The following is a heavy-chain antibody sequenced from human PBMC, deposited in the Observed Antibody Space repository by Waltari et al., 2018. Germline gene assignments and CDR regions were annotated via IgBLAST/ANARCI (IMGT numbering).Heavy chain of an antibody. J-gene: IGHJ6*02. CDR1: GGPFSGYY. CDR2: INHAGNT. D-gene: IGHD2-8*02. V-gene: IGHV4-34*02. CDR3: VRLEDCTGPGGNCYSGDSFAMDV. Sequence: QVHLQQWGAGLLPPSETLSLTGAVYGGPFSGYYWGWSRWPPGKGLEWIGEINHAGNTNHNPSLRSRVTMLVDTSKSQFSLKVHSVTAADTAVYFCVRLEDCTGPGGNCYSGDSFAMDVWGQGTTVSVSS.